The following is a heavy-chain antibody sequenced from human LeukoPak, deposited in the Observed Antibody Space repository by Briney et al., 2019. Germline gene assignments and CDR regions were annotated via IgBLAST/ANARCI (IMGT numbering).Heavy chain of an antibody. CDR2: IYYSGST. Sequence: SETLSLTCTVSGGSISSSSYYWGWIRQPPGKGLEWIGSIYYSGSTYYNPSLKSRVTISVDTSKNQFSLKLSSVTAADTAVYYCAREESSSFDSAVDPWGQGTPVTVSS. V-gene: IGHV4-39*07. D-gene: IGHD6-13*01. J-gene: IGHJ5*02. CDR1: GGSISSSSYY. CDR3: AREESSSFDSAVDP.